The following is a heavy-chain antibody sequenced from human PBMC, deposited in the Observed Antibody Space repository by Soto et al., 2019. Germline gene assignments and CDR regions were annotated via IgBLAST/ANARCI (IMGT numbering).Heavy chain of an antibody. D-gene: IGHD2-2*01. J-gene: IGHJ6*02. Sequence: QVQMVQSVGEVKKPGASVKVSCKASNYSFTKYGISWVRQAPGQGLEWMGWISPYNGDANYAEKFHGRVTMTTDTSTRTAYMELARLRSDDTAVYYCARDTELPAGLRDDFYYYGMDVWGQGTTVTVSS. CDR2: ISPYNGDA. V-gene: IGHV1-18*01. CDR1: NYSFTKYG. CDR3: ARDTELPAGLRDDFYYYGMDV.